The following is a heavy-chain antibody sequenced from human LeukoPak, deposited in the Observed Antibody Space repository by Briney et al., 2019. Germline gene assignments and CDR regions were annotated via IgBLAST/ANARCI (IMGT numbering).Heavy chain of an antibody. CDR3: ARVASIAVAGTGDDWFDP. CDR2: IYSGGST. CDR1: GFTFSSYA. J-gene: IGHJ5*02. Sequence: PGGSLRLSCAASGFTFSSYAMSWVRQAPGKGLEWVSVIYSGGSTYYADSVKGRFTISRDNSKNTLYLQMNSLRAEDTAVYYCARVASIAVAGTGDDWFDPWGQGTLVTVSS. D-gene: IGHD6-19*01. V-gene: IGHV3-53*01.